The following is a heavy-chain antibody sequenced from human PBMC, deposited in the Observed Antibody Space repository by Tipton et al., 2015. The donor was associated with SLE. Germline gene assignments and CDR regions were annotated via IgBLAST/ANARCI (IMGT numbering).Heavy chain of an antibody. CDR3: TKGRGQQSIFEN. Sequence: SLRLSCAASGFTFSSYAMHWVRQAPGKGLEWVAVISYDGSNKYYADSVKGRFTISRDNSKNTLYLQMNSLRAEDTAVYYCTKGRGQQSIFENWGQGTPVTVSS. CDR2: ISYDGSNK. D-gene: IGHD6-13*01. J-gene: IGHJ4*02. CDR1: GFTFSSYA. V-gene: IGHV3-30*04.